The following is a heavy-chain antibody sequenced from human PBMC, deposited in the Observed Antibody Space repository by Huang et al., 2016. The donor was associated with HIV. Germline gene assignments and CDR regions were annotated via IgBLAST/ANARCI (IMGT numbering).Heavy chain of an antibody. CDR1: GGSVSGHY. Sequence: QVQLQQWGAGLLKPSETLSLTCAVYGGSVSGHYWSWIRQPPGKGLEWIAEINDKGYTNYNPSLKSRVTISVHTSRNQFSLKLNSVTAADAAVYYCARASWYEPRSWYFALWGRGTLVTVSS. CDR3: ARASWYEPRSWYFAL. D-gene: IGHD6-13*01. CDR2: INDKGYT. J-gene: IGHJ2*01. V-gene: IGHV4-34*01.